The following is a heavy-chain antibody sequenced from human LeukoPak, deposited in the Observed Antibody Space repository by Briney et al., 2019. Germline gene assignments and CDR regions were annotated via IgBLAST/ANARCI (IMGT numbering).Heavy chain of an antibody. D-gene: IGHD3-3*01. CDR3: ARRGAHYDFWSGYYTGILDY. CDR2: IYPGDSDT. CDR1: GYSFTSYW. Sequence: GESLKISCKGSGYSFTSYWIGWVRQMPGKGLEWMGIIYPGDSDTRYSPSFQGQVTISADKSISTAYLQWSSLKASDIAMYYCARRGAHYDFWSGYYTGILDYWGQGTLVTVSS. J-gene: IGHJ4*02. V-gene: IGHV5-51*01.